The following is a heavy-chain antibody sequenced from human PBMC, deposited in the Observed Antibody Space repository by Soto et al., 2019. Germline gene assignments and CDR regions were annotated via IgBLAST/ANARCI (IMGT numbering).Heavy chain of an antibody. CDR1: GFTFGDYA. CDR3: ARTYSWYTAVGAYFDY. CDR2: IRSKAYGGTT. D-gene: IGHD6-13*01. Sequence: PGGSLRLSCTASGFTFGDYAMSLFRQAPGKGLEWVGFIRSKAYGGTTEYAASVKGRFTISRDDSKSIAYLQMNSLKTADTAVYYCARTYSWYTAVGAYFDYWGQGTLVTVSS. V-gene: IGHV3-49*03. J-gene: IGHJ4*02.